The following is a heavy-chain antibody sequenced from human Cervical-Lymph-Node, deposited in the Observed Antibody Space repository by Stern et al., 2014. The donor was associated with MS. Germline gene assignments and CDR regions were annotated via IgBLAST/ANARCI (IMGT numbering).Heavy chain of an antibody. Sequence: QVQLQESGPGLAQPSQTLSLTCTVSGGSISSGNFYWSWIRQPAGKGLEWIGRIYSGGSPNYNPPLKSRVPISMDTSKTQFYRRLRSVTAADTAVYYCTREETRWGQGTLVTVSS. V-gene: IGHV4-61*02. CDR1: GGSISSGNFY. CDR3: TREETR. J-gene: IGHJ4*02. CDR2: IYSGGSP.